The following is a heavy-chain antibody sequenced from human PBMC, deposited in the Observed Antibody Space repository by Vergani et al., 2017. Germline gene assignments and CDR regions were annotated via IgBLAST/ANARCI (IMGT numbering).Heavy chain of an antibody. D-gene: IGHD3/OR15-3a*01. CDR3: AAEKGLGAFDI. J-gene: IGHJ3*02. Sequence: QMQLVQSGPEVKKPGTSVKVSCKASGFTFTSSAVQWVRQARGQRLEWIGWIVVGSGNTNYAQKFQGRVTITRDMSTSTSYMELSSLRSEDTAVYYCAAEKGLGAFDIWGQGTMVTVSS. CDR2: IVVGSGNT. V-gene: IGHV1-58*01. CDR1: GFTFTSSA.